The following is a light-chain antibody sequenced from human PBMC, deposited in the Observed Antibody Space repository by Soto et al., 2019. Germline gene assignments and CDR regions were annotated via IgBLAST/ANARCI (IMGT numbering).Light chain of an antibody. CDR3: AAWDDRLSGLV. V-gene: IGLV1-47*01. CDR1: SSNIGSNY. J-gene: IGLJ2*01. CDR2: RNN. Sequence: QSVLTQPPSSSGTPGQRVTISCSGSSSNIGSNYVYWYQQVPGTAPKLLIYRNNQRPSGVPDRFSGSKSDTSASLAISGLRSEDEADYYCAAWDDRLSGLVFGGGTKVTVL.